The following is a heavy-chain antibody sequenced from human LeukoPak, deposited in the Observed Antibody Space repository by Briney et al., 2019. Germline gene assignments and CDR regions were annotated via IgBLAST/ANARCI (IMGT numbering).Heavy chain of an antibody. CDR1: GGSISSSSYY. J-gene: IGHJ3*02. D-gene: IGHD3-10*01. CDR3: ARGGMVRGVISYAFDI. V-gene: IGHV4-39*07. CDR2: IYYSGST. Sequence: SETLSLTCTVSGGSISSSSYYWGWIRQPPGKGLEWIGSIYYSGSTYYNPSLKSRVTISVDTSKNQFSLKLSSVTAADTAVYYCARGGMVRGVISYAFDIWGQGTMVTVSS.